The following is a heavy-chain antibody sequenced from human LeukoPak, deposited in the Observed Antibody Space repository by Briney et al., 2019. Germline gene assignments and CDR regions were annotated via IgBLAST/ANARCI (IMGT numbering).Heavy chain of an antibody. V-gene: IGHV3-7*01. CDR1: GFTFSSYW. D-gene: IGHD1-26*01. CDR3: AREELLGAYNYYGMDL. CDR2: IKQDGSEK. Sequence: GGSLRLSCAASGFTFSSYWMSWVRQAPGKGLEWVANIKQDGSEKYYVDSVKGRFTISRDNAKNSLYLQMNSLRAEDTAVYYCAREELLGAYNYYGMDLWGQGTTVTVSS. J-gene: IGHJ6*02.